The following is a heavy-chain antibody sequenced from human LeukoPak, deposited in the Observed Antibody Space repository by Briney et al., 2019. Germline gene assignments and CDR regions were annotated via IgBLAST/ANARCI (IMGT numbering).Heavy chain of an antibody. Sequence: SGGSLSLSCAASGYKFDDYGMSWVRNVPGKGLKWVSGITWRGGSTAYADSVKGRFTISRDNAKNSLYLQMNSLRVEDTAVYYCARGPTMKMDVWGKGTTVTVSS. D-gene: IGHD3-22*01. CDR3: ARGPTMKMDV. CDR1: GYKFDDYG. CDR2: ITWRGGST. J-gene: IGHJ6*04. V-gene: IGHV3-20*04.